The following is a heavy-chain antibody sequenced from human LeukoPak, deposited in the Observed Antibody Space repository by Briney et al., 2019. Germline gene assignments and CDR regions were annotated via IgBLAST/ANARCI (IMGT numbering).Heavy chain of an antibody. Sequence: GESLKISCKGSGYSFTNYWIGWVRQMPGTGLEWMGVVNPGDSDTRYSPSFRGQVTVSADKSISTAYLQWNNLKASDTAIYYCARLTFAIFDATPGGYHFYGMDVWGQGTTVTVSS. CDR2: VNPGDSDT. CDR1: GYSFTNYW. J-gene: IGHJ6*02. D-gene: IGHD3-10*01. V-gene: IGHV5-51*01. CDR3: ARLTFAIFDATPGGYHFYGMDV.